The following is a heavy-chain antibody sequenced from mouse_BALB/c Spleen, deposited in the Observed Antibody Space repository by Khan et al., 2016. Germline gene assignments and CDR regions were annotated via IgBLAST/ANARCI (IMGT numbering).Heavy chain of an antibody. CDR1: GYTFTSYT. J-gene: IGHJ2*01. CDR3: AGSPGDGLDY. D-gene: IGHD1-1*01. V-gene: IGHV1-4*01. Sequence: QVQLKQSGAELARPGASVKMSCKASGYTFTSYTMHWIIQRPGQGLEWIGYINLSSGSTNYNQRFKDKATLNADNSSSTASMKLSSLTSDDSAFYYCAGSPGDGLDYWGQGTTLTVSS. CDR2: INLSSGST.